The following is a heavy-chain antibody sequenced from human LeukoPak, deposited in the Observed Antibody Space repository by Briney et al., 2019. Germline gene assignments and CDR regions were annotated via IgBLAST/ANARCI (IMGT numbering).Heavy chain of an antibody. CDR3: ARESVGSDYFDF. CDR1: GFTVSSHY. J-gene: IGHJ4*02. Sequence: GALRLSCAASGFTVSSHYMNWVRQAPGKGLEWVSLIYSGGSTYYADSVKGRFTISRDNSKNTLYLQMNNLRAEDTAVYYCARESVGSDYFDFWGQGTLATVSS. D-gene: IGHD1-26*01. CDR2: IYSGGST. V-gene: IGHV3-53*01.